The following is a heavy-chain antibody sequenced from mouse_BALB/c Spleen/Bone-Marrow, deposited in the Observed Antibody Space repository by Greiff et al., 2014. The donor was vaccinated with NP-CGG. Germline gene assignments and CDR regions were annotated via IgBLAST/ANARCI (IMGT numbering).Heavy chain of an antibody. D-gene: IGHD1-1*01. J-gene: IGHJ2*01. V-gene: IGHV1S22*01. Sequence: LQQSGSELVRPGASVKLSCKASGYTFTTYWMHWVKQRPGQGLEWIGIIYPGSGSTNYDEKFKSKATLTVDTSSSTAYMQLSSLTAEDSAVYYCTTYYYGCLFDYWGQGTTLTVSS. CDR2: IYPGSGST. CDR3: TTYYYGCLFDY. CDR1: GYTFTTYW.